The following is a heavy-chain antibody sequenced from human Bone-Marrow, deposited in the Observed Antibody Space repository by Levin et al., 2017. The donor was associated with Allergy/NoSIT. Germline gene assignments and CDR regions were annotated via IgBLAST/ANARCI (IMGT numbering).Heavy chain of an antibody. V-gene: IGHV3-30*18. CDR2: ITSDGGNK. CDR3: AKGGDFDS. J-gene: IGHJ4*02. CDR1: GFTFRTYG. Sequence: GESLKISCAASGFTFRTYGIQWVRQAPGKGLEWVALITSDGGNKYYAASVKGRFTISRDNSKNALYLQMNSLSADDTAIYYCAKGGDFDSWGQGTLVTVSS.